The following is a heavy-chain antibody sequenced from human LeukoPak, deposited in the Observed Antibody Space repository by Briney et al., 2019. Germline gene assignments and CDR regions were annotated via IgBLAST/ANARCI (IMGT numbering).Heavy chain of an antibody. CDR3: ARAQGSYYHYYMDV. D-gene: IGHD1-26*01. CDR1: GGTFSSYA. Sequence: SVKVSCKASGGTFSSYAISWVRQAPGRGLEWMGGIIPIFGTASYAQKFQGRVTITADESTSTAYMELSSLRSEDTAVYYCARAQGSYYHYYMDVWGKGTTVTVSS. J-gene: IGHJ6*03. CDR2: IIPIFGTA. V-gene: IGHV1-69*13.